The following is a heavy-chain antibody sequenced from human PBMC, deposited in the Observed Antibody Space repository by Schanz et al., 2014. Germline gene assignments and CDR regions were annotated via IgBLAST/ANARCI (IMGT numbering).Heavy chain of an antibody. CDR2: ISDSSGTI. CDR3: AREGDGSGSFSFGGDY. D-gene: IGHD3-10*01. J-gene: IGHJ4*02. Sequence: EVQLVESGGGLVQPGGSLRLSCAASGFTFSTYNMNWVRQAPGKGLEWLSYISDSSGTIYYADSVKGRFTISRDNAQNSRCLQMNSRRDEDTAVYCWAREGDGSGSFSFGGDYWGQGTLLTVSS. V-gene: IGHV3-48*02. CDR1: GFTFSTYN.